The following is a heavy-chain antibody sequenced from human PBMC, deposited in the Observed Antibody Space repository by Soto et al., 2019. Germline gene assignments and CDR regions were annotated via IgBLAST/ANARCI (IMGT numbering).Heavy chain of an antibody. V-gene: IGHV5-10-1*01. D-gene: IGHD1-7*01. CDR3: ARHAVVKGGTTVDWFDP. CDR1: GYSFTSYW. Sequence: HGESLKISCNGSGYSFTSYWITWVRQMPGKGLEWMGMIDPTDSYTKYSPSFQGHVTISADKSISTAFLQWSSLQAPDTAMYYCARHAVVKGGTTVDWFDPWGQGTPVTVSS. CDR2: IDPTDSYT. J-gene: IGHJ5*02.